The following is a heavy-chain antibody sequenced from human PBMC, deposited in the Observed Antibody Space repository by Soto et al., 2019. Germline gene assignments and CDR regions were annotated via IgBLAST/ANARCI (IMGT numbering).Heavy chain of an antibody. CDR3: ARGQRFSDWFDP. Sequence: SETLSLTCTVTGGAISGYYWTWIRQSDGEGLEWIGRIYSSGSTNYNPSLKSRVTISLDTSMNYFSLRLSSVTAADTAVYYCARGQRFSDWFDPWGQGTLVTVSS. CDR2: IYSSGST. D-gene: IGHD3-3*01. J-gene: IGHJ5*02. V-gene: IGHV4-4*07. CDR1: GGAISGYY.